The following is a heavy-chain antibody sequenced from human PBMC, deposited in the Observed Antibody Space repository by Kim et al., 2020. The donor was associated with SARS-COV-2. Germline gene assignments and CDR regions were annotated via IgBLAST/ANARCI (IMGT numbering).Heavy chain of an antibody. CDR1: GGTFSSYA. CDR3: ARVRDYDSRGNQNWGYYYYYGMDV. D-gene: IGHD3-22*01. V-gene: IGHV1-69*13. Sequence: SVKVSCKASGGTFSSYAISWVRQAPGQGLEWMGGIIPIFGTANYAQKFQGRVTITADESTSTAYMELSSLRSEDTAVYYCARVRDYDSRGNQNWGYYYYYGMDVWGQGTTVTVSS. CDR2: IIPIFGTA. J-gene: IGHJ6*02.